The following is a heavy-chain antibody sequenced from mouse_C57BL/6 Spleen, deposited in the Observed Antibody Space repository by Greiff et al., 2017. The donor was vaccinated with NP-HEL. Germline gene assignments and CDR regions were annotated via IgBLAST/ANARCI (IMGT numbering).Heavy chain of an antibody. J-gene: IGHJ4*01. CDR3: ARGNYYGSSHGAMDY. V-gene: IGHV3-6*01. D-gene: IGHD1-1*01. Sequence: EVKLMESGPGLVKPSQSLSLTCSVTGYSITSGYYWNWIRQFPGNKLEWMGYISYDGSNNYNPSLKNRISITRDTSKNQFFLKLNSVTTEDTATYYCARGNYYGSSHGAMDYWGQGTSVTVSS. CDR2: ISYDGSN. CDR1: GYSITSGYY.